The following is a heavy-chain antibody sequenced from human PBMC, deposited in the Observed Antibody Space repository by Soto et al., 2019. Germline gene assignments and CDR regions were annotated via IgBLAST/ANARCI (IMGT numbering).Heavy chain of an antibody. CDR3: AGSGTSLPTVIGDYYYYMDV. Sequence: GGSLRLSCAASGFTFSSYGMHWVRQAPGKGLEWVAVIWYDGSNKYYADSVKGRFTISRDNSKNTLYLQMNSLRAEDTAVYYCAGSGTSLPTVIGDYYYYMDVWGKGTTVTVSS. CDR2: IWYDGSNK. J-gene: IGHJ6*03. V-gene: IGHV3-33*01. D-gene: IGHD4-17*01. CDR1: GFTFSSYG.